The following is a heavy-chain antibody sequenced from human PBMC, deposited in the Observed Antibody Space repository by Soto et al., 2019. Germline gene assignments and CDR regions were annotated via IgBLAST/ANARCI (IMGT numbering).Heavy chain of an antibody. J-gene: IGHJ4*02. D-gene: IGHD6-19*01. Sequence: GGSLRLSCAASGFTFSNFALTWVRQAPGKGLEWVSGISGSGISTDHADSVKGRFTISRDNSKNTLFLQMNSLRAEDTAIYYCATTVSSGWYGPQDYWGQGNLVTVSS. V-gene: IGHV3-23*01. CDR2: ISGSGIST. CDR3: ATTVSSGWYGPQDY. CDR1: GFTFSNFA.